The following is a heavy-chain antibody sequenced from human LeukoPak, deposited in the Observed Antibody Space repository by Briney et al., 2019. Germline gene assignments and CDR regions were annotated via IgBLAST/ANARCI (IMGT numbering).Heavy chain of an antibody. Sequence: SETLSLTCTVSGGSISSSYWSWIRQPPGKGLEWIGEINHSGSTNYNPSLKSRVTISVDTSKNQFSLKLSSVTAADTAVYYCARRRGYSGYVLRDYYFDYWGQGTLVTVSS. CDR2: INHSGST. CDR3: ARRRGYSGYVLRDYYFDY. J-gene: IGHJ4*02. D-gene: IGHD5-12*01. V-gene: IGHV4-34*01. CDR1: GGSISSSY.